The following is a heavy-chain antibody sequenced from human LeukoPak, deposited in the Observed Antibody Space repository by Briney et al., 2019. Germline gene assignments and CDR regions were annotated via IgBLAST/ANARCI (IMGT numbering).Heavy chain of an antibody. Sequence: PGGSLRLSCAASGFTFSSYAMSWVRQAPGKGLEWVSAISGSGGSTYYADSVKGRFTISRDNSKNTLYLQMNSLRAEDTAVYYCAENGIQNPNYDFWSGLMYYFDYWGQGTLVTVSS. CDR3: AENGIQNPNYDFWSGLMYYFDY. CDR1: GFTFSSYA. J-gene: IGHJ4*02. D-gene: IGHD3-3*01. V-gene: IGHV3-23*01. CDR2: ISGSGGST.